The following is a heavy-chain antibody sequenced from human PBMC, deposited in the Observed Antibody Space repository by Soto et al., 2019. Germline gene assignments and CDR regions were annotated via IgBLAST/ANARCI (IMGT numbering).Heavy chain of an antibody. V-gene: IGHV1-69*01. Sequence: QVQLVQSGAEVKKPGSSVKVSCKASGGTFSSYAISWVRQAPGQGLEWMGGIIPIFGTANYAQKFQGRVTITADESTSTAYMELSSLRSEDTAVYYCARRLSGRGYYDSSGYYQYYFDYWGQGTLVTVSS. CDR2: IIPIFGTA. D-gene: IGHD3-22*01. CDR1: GGTFSSYA. J-gene: IGHJ4*02. CDR3: ARRLSGRGYYDSSGYYQYYFDY.